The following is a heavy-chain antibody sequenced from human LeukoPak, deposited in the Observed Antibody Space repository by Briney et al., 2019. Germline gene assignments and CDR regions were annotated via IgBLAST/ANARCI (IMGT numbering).Heavy chain of an antibody. Sequence: SETLSLTCAVYGGSFSGYYWSWIRQPPGKGLEWIGEINHSGSTNYNPSLKSRVTISVDTSKNQFSLKLSSVTAADTAVYYCARDAPGDIVVVVAGLDYWGQGTLVTVSS. CDR3: ARDAPGDIVVVVAGLDY. V-gene: IGHV4-34*01. CDR1: GGSFSGYY. D-gene: IGHD2-15*01. J-gene: IGHJ4*02. CDR2: INHSGST.